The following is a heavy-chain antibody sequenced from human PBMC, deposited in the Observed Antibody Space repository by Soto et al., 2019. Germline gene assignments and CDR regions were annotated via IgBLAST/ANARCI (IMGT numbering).Heavy chain of an antibody. V-gene: IGHV5-10-1*01. CDR3: ARQGFSKHYFYAADV. CDR1: GYSFSSYW. J-gene: IGHJ6*02. CDR2: IDPSDSYT. Sequence: GESLKISCKGAGYSFSSYWITWVRQLPGKGLEWMGRIDPSDSYTNYNPSFQGHVTISVDKSISTAYLQWNSLEASDTATYFCARQGFSKHYFYAADVWGQGTTVTVSS. D-gene: IGHD6-13*01.